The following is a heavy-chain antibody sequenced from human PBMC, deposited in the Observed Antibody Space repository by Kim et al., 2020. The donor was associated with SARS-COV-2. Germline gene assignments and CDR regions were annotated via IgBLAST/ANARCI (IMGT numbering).Heavy chain of an antibody. Sequence: GRFTISRDNSKNTLYLQMNSLRAEDTAVYYCARGGYCSGGSCRRKNWFDPWGQGTLVTVSS. D-gene: IGHD2-15*01. V-gene: IGHV3-30*01. J-gene: IGHJ5*02. CDR3: ARGGYCSGGSCRRKNWFDP.